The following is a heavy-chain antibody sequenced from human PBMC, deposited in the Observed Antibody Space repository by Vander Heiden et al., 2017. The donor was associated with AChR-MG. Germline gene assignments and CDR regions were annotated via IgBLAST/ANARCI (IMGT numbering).Heavy chain of an antibody. J-gene: IGHJ2*01. CDR3: VRYRRRHFWYFDL. V-gene: IGHV3-13*01. Sequence: ELQLVESGGGLVLPGGSLSPSCAASGLTFVAQQFHWVRPSTRKGLEWVAGIGPAGDTYYADSMRGRFTVSREADKDSLYLHMNSLGAGDTALYFCVRYRRRHFWYFDLWGRGTLVTVSS. CDR2: IGPAGDT. D-gene: IGHD3-16*02. CDR1: GLTFVAQQ.